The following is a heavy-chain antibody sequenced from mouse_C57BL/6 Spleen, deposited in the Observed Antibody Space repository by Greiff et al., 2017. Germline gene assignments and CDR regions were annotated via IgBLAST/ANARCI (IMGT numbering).Heavy chain of an antibody. CDR1: GYAFSSYW. D-gene: IGHD3-2*02. J-gene: IGHJ2*01. CDR2: IYPGDGDT. CDR3: ARSGSSGYFFDD. V-gene: IGHV1-80*01. Sequence: VQRVESGAELVKPGASVKISCKASGYAFSSYWMNWVKQRPGKGLEWIGQIYPGDGDTNYNGKFKGKATLTADKSSSTAYMQLSSLTSEDSAVYFCARSGSSGYFFDDWGQGTTLTVSS.